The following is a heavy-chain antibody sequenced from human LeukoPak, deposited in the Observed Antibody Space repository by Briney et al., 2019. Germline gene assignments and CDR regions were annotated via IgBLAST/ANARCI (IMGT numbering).Heavy chain of an antibody. CDR2: ISWNSGSI. J-gene: IGHJ4*02. CDR1: GFTFDDYA. Sequence: GGSLRLSCAASGFTFDDYAMHWVRQAPGKGLEWASGISWNSGSIGYADSVKGRFTISRDNAKNSLYLQMNSLRAEDTALYYCAKDRDRPRLGGVFVATFDYWGQGTLVTVFS. CDR3: AKDRDRPRLGGVFVATFDY. V-gene: IGHV3-9*01. D-gene: IGHD3-16*01.